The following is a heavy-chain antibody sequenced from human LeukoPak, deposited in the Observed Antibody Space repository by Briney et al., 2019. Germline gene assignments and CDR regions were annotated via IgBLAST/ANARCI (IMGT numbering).Heavy chain of an antibody. CDR1: GGSISSDY. D-gene: IGHD2-2*01. V-gene: IGHV4-59*08. J-gene: IGHJ3*02. CDR3: ARLQRYCRSTSCRPDTFDI. CDR2: VYYIGNT. Sequence: NPSETLSLACTVSGGSISSDYWSWMRLPPGKGLEWIGYVYYIGNTNYNPSLKSRVTISADTSKKQSSLKLSSVPAADTALYYCARLQRYCRSTSCRPDTFDIWGQGTMVTASS.